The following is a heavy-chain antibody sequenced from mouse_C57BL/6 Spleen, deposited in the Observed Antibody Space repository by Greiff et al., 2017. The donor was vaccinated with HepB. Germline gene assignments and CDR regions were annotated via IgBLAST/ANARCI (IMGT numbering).Heavy chain of an antibody. V-gene: IGHV1-50*01. J-gene: IGHJ2*01. CDR2: IDPYDSYT. D-gene: IGHD1-3*01. Sequence: QVQLKQPGAELVKPGASVKLSCKASGYTFTSYWMQWVKQRPGQGLEWIGEIDPYDSYTNYNQKFKSKATLTVDTSSSTAYMQLSSLTSEDSAVYYCARTKLNNHYVDYWGQGTTLTVAS. CDR1: GYTFTSYW. CDR3: ARTKLNNHYVDY.